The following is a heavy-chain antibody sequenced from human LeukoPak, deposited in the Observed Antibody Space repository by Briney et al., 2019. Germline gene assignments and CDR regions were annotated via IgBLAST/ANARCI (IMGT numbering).Heavy chain of an antibody. CDR3: AGGGTNTDDY. V-gene: IGHV1-18*01. Sequence: ASVKVSCKASGYTFSNFGISWVRQAPGQGLEWMGWISGNNDNPNYVQKFQGRLTVTTDSSTSTAYMELRNLRSDDTAVYYFAGGGTNTDDYWGQGTLVTVSS. D-gene: IGHD1-26*01. J-gene: IGHJ4*02. CDR2: ISGNNDNP. CDR1: GYTFSNFG.